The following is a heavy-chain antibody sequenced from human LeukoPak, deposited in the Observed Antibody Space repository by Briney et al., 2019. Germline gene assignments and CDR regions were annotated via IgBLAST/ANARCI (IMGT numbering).Heavy chain of an antibody. V-gene: IGHV1-2*04. D-gene: IGHD3-3*01. Sequence: ASVKVSCKASGYTFTGYYMHWVRQAPGQGLEWMGWINPNSGGTNYAQKFQGWVTMTRDTSISTAHMELSRLRSDDTAVYYCARAGNPEYDSEPDVWGQGTTVTVSS. CDR2: INPNSGGT. J-gene: IGHJ6*02. CDR3: ARAGNPEYDSEPDV. CDR1: GYTFTGYY.